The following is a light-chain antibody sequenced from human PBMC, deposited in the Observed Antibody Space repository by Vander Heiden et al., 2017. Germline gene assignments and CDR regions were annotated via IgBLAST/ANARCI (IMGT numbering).Light chain of an antibody. CDR1: SGHSSYA. CDR2: LNSDGSH. J-gene: IGLJ2*01. CDR3: QTWDTGIVV. V-gene: IGLV4-69*01. Sequence: QFVLTQSPSASASLGASVKVTCTLSSGHSSYAIAWHQQQPEKGPRFLMKLNSDGSHNKGDGIPDRFSGSSSGAERYLAISSLQSEDEADYYCQTWDTGIVVFGGGTKLTVL.